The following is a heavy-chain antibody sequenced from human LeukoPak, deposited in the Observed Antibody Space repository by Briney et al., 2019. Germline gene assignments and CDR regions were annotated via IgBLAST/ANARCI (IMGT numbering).Heavy chain of an antibody. V-gene: IGHV4-59*01. Sequence: PSETLSLTCTVSGGSISNFYWSWIRQPPGKGLEWIGYIYYSGSTNYNPSLKSRVTISVDTSKNQSSLKLSSVTAADTAVYYCASIDQVETTMGGYYFDYWGQGTLVTVSS. J-gene: IGHJ4*02. CDR3: ASIDQVETTMGGYYFDY. CDR2: IYYSGST. CDR1: GGSISNFY. D-gene: IGHD5-18*01.